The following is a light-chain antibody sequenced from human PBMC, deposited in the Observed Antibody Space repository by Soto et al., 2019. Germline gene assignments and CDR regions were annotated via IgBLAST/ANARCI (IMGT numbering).Light chain of an antibody. Sequence: QPVLTQSSSASASLGSSVKITCTLSSGHSSYIIAWHQQQPGKAPRYLMKLEGSGSYNKGSGVPDRFSGSSSGADRYLTISNLQSEDEADYYCETWDINTQVFGGGTKLTVL. V-gene: IGLV4-60*03. J-gene: IGLJ3*02. CDR1: SGHSSYI. CDR3: ETWDINTQV. CDR2: LEGSGSY.